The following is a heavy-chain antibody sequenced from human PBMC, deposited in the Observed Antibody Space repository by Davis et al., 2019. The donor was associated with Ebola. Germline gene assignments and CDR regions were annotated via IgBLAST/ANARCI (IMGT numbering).Heavy chain of an antibody. J-gene: IGHJ6*02. CDR3: ARDSLYSSLYYYGMDV. Sequence: GGSLRLSCAASGFTFSSYWMSWVRQAPGKGLEWVANIKQDGSEKYYVDSVKGRFTISRDNAKNSLYLQMNSLRAEDTAVYYCARDSLYSSLYYYGMDVWGQGTTVTVSS. CDR2: IKQDGSEK. CDR1: GFTFSSYW. V-gene: IGHV3-7*01. D-gene: IGHD6-13*01.